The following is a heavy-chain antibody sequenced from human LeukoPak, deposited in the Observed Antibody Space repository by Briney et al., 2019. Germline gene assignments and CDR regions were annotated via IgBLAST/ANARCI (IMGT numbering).Heavy chain of an antibody. J-gene: IGHJ4*02. D-gene: IGHD1-26*01. V-gene: IGHV4-39*07. CDR1: GGSISSYY. Sequence: SETLSLTCTVSGGSISSYYWGWIRQPPGKGLEWIGSIYYSGSTYYNPSLKSRVTISVDTSKNQFSLKLSSVTAADTAVYYCARSTAGGSYPYYFDYWGQGTLVTVSS. CDR2: IYYSGST. CDR3: ARSTAGGSYPYYFDY.